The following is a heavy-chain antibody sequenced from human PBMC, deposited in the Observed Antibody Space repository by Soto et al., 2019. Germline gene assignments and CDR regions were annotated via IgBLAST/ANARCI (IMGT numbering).Heavy chain of an antibody. J-gene: IGHJ6*02. Sequence: PGESLKISCKGSGYRFTSYWISGVRQVPGKGLEWMWRIEPSDSYTNYSPSFPGHVTISADKSISTAYLQWSSLKASDTAMYYCARVGAIYYGMDVWGQGTTVTVS. CDR2: IEPSDSYT. CDR1: GYRFTSYW. V-gene: IGHV5-10-1*01. D-gene: IGHD2-21*01. CDR3: ARVGAIYYGMDV.